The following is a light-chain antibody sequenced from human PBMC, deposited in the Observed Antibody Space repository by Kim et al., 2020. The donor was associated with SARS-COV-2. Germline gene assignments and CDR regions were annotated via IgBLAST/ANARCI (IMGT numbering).Light chain of an antibody. J-gene: IGLJ2*01. V-gene: IGLV6-57*03. CDR2: DDD. Sequence: GKTVTISCNRRSGSIDDNYVQWYQQRPGGVPTTVVYDDDQRPSGVSDRFSGSIDNSSNSASLTISGLSTEDEADYYCQSYNRDNVIFGGGTQLTVL. CDR3: QSYNRDNVI. CDR1: SGSIDDNY.